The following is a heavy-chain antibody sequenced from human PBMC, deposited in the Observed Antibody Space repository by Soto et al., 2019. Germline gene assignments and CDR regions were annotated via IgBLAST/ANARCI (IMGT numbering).Heavy chain of an antibody. D-gene: IGHD6-19*01. J-gene: IGHJ5*02. CDR3: ARGTYSSGWYSSLDWFDP. V-gene: IGHV4-59*01. CDR2: IYYSGST. CDR1: GWSISSSY. Sequence: SETLSLTCTVSGWSISSSYWSWIRQPPGKGLEWIGYIYYSGSTNYNPSLKSRVTISVDTSKNQFSLKLSSVTAADTAVYYCARGTYSSGWYSSLDWFDPWGQGTLVTVSS.